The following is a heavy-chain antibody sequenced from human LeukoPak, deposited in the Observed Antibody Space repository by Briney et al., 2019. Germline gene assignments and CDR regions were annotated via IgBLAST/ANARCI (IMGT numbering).Heavy chain of an antibody. Sequence: ASVTVSCKASGYTFTGYYMHWVRQAPGQGLEWMGWINPNSGGTNYAQKFQGWVTMTRDTSISTAYMELSRLRSDDTAVYYCARSDTVYYYGMDVWGQGTTVTVSS. J-gene: IGHJ6*02. V-gene: IGHV1-2*04. CDR2: INPNSGGT. CDR1: GYTFTGYY. D-gene: IGHD4-17*01. CDR3: ARSDTVYYYGMDV.